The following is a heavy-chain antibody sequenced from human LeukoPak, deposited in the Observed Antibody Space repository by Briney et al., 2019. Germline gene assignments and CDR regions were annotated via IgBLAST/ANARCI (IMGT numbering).Heavy chain of an antibody. J-gene: IGHJ5*02. D-gene: IGHD6-13*01. CDR3: AGGYSSSWGGSRFDP. V-gene: IGHV1-69*13. Sequence: SVKVSCKASGYTFTSYYMHWVRQAPGQGLEWMGGIIPIFGTANYAQKFQGRVTITADESTSTAYMELSSLRSEDTAVYYCAGGYSSSWGGSRFDPWGQGTLVTVSS. CDR2: IIPIFGTA. CDR1: GYTFTSYY.